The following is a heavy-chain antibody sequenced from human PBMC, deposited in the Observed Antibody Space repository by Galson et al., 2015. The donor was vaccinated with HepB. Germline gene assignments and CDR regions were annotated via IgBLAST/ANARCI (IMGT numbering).Heavy chain of an antibody. V-gene: IGHV3-53*01. CDR3: ARVVRLYRYAFDI. D-gene: IGHD4-11*01. Sequence: SLRLSCAASGFTVSSNYMSWVRQAPGKGLEWVSVIYSGGSTYYADSVKGRFTTSRDNSKNTLYLQMNSLRGEDTAVYYCARVVRLYRYAFDIWGQGTMVTVSS. CDR1: GFTVSSNY. J-gene: IGHJ3*02. CDR2: IYSGGST.